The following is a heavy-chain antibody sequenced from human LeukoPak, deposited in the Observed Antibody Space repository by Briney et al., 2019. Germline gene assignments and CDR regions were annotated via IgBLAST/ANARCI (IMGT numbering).Heavy chain of an antibody. CDR2: IKEDGTQK. V-gene: IGHV3-7*01. D-gene: IGHD1-26*01. Sequence: GGSLGLSCAASGFTFKYYWMTWVRQAPGKGLEWVANIKEDGTQKFYVDSVKGRFTISRDDAKNSVFLQMNSLTAEDTAVYYCVRAGWELDYWGQGALVTVSS. CDR1: GFTFKYYW. J-gene: IGHJ4*02. CDR3: VRAGWELDY.